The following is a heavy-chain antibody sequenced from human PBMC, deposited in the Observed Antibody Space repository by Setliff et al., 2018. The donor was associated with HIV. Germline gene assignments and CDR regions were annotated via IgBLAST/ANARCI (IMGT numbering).Heavy chain of an antibody. CDR1: GGPISSYY. V-gene: IGHV4-59*08. CDR3: ASQPAYSTDWYPPGYFDF. J-gene: IGHJ4*02. CDR2: IYYSGRT. D-gene: IGHD6-19*01. Sequence: PSETLSLTCSVYGGPISSYYWSWIRQTPGKGLEWIGYIYYSGRTNYNPSLKIRVTISVDTARNQFSLKLSAVTAADTAVYYCASQPAYSTDWYPPGYFDFWGQGTLVTVSS.